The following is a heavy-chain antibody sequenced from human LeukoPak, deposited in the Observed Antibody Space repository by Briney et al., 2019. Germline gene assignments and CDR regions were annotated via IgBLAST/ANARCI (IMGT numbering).Heavy chain of an antibody. D-gene: IGHD4-17*01. CDR2: ISYDGSNK. Sequence: GRFLRLSCAASGFTFSSYGMHWVRQAPAKGLEWVAIISYDGSNKYYADSVKGRFTISRDNSKNTLYLQMNSLRAEDTAVYYCAKSTTVTQRGYFDYWGQGTLVTVSS. V-gene: IGHV3-30*18. CDR1: GFTFSSYG. J-gene: IGHJ4*02. CDR3: AKSTTVTQRGYFDY.